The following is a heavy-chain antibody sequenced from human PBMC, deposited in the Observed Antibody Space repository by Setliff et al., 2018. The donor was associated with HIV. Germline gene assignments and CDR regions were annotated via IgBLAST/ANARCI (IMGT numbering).Heavy chain of an antibody. Sequence: GASVKVSCKASGGTFSSYVISWVRQAPGQGPEWMGGIIPMYGVTNYAQRFRDRFTVTTDTSTSTVYMELSSLRSEDTAFYYCARSAHDSETGYWGQGTLVTVSS. V-gene: IGHV1-69*10. J-gene: IGHJ4*02. CDR1: GGTFSSYV. CDR3: ARSAHDSETGY. CDR2: IIPMYGVT. D-gene: IGHD5-12*01.